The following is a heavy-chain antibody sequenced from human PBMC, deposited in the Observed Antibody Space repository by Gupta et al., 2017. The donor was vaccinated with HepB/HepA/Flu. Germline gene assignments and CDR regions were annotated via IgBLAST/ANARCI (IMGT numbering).Heavy chain of an antibody. Sequence: EVQLLESGGALVPPGGSLRLFCDVSGFSTSSHAITWVRQAPNKGLEWVAAISGSGGITNYADSVQGRFTISRDNSQNTLYLQMNSLRDEDTAIYYCAKQYCCSSSFHAFMDVWGRGNSLTVSS. D-gene: IGHD2-2*01. V-gene: IGHV3-23*01. CDR2: ISGSGGIT. J-gene: IGHJ6*03. CDR3: AKQYCCSSSFHAFMDV. CDR1: GFSTSSHA.